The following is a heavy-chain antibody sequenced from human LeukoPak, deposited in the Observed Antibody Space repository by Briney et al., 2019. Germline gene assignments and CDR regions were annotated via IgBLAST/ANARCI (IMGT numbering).Heavy chain of an antibody. J-gene: IGHJ4*02. CDR1: GFTFSSYW. D-gene: IGHD5-12*01. CDR2: IYSDGTTT. Sequence: PGGSLRLSCAASGFTFSSYWMHWVRQAPGKGLVWVSRIYSDGTTTSYADSVKGRFTISRDNSKNTLYLQMNSLRAEDTAVYYCARARGVDIVATGVGYWGQGTLVTVSS. V-gene: IGHV3-74*01. CDR3: ARARGVDIVATGVGY.